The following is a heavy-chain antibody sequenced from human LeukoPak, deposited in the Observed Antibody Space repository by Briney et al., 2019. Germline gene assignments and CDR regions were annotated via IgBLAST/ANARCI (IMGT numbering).Heavy chain of an antibody. CDR1: GFTFTDTY. CDR2: ISPSGTDI. D-gene: IGHD3-22*01. V-gene: IGHV3-11*04. J-gene: IGHJ4*02. CDR3: ATVRGYYDSSGPYYFTY. Sequence: PGGSLRLSCAVSGFTFTDTYMTWIRQAPGKGLESLSYISPSGTDISYADSVKGRFTISRDKAKNSLYLQMNSLRAEDTAVYYCATVRGYYDSSGPYYFTYWGRGTLVTVSS.